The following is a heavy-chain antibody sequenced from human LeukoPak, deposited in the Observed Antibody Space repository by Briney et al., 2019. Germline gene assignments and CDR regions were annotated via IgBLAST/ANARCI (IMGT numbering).Heavy chain of an antibody. Sequence: GGSLRLSCAASGFTLRGYGMHWVRQAPGKGLEWVAFIRSDGSDKSYADSVKGRFTISRDNSENKLYLQINSLRVEDTAVYYCVKDTPTTGYHLDTWGQGTLVTVSS. V-gene: IGHV3-30*02. D-gene: IGHD1-1*01. CDR2: IRSDGSDK. CDR1: GFTLRGYG. CDR3: VKDTPTTGYHLDT. J-gene: IGHJ5*02.